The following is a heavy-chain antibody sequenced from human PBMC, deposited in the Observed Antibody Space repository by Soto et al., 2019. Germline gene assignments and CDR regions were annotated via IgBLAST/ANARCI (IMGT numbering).Heavy chain of an antibody. D-gene: IGHD3-16*02. CDR3: ARIMITFGGVIVHYYFEC. V-gene: IGHV1-69*13. Sequence: SVKVSCKASGGTFSSYAISWVRQAPGQGLEWMGGIIPILGTANYAQKFQGRVTITADESTSTAYRELSSLRSEDTAVYYCARIMITFGGVIVHYYFECCGGGCLVAVSS. CDR2: IIPILGTA. J-gene: IGHJ4*02. CDR1: GGTFSSYA.